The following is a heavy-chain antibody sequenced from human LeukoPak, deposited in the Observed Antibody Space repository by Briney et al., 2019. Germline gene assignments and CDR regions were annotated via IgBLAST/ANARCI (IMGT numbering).Heavy chain of an antibody. CDR3: AKDLYYYDSSGYYAFDY. CDR1: RFTFSSYG. CDR2: ISYDGSNK. V-gene: IGHV3-30*18. J-gene: IGHJ4*02. Sequence: GGSLRLSCESSRFTFSSYGMHGVRQAPGKGREWVAAISYDGSNKYYADSVKGRFTISRDNSKNTLYLRMSSLRAEDTAVYYCAKDLYYYDSSGYYAFDYWGQGTLVTVSS. D-gene: IGHD3-22*01.